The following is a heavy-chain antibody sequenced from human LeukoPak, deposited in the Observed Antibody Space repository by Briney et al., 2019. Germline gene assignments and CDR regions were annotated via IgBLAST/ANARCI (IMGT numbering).Heavy chain of an antibody. J-gene: IGHJ4*02. CDR2: IYYSGST. Sequence: VKPSETLSLTCTVSGGSISSYYWSWIRQPPGKGLEWIGYIYYSGSTNYNPSLKSRVTISVDTSKNQFSLKLSSVTAADTAVYYCARGLARGYSYGHFDYWGQGTLVTVSS. D-gene: IGHD5-18*01. V-gene: IGHV4-59*01. CDR1: GGSISSYY. CDR3: ARGLARGYSYGHFDY.